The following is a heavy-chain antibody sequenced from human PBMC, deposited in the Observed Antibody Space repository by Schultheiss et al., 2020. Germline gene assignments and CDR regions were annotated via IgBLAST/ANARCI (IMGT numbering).Heavy chain of an antibody. D-gene: IGHD3-10*01. CDR3: ARASNDKVRGVLKYYYYYGMDV. V-gene: IGHV4-59*01. J-gene: IGHJ6*02. CDR2: IYYSGST. CDR1: GGSISSYY. Sequence: SETLSLTCTVSGGSISSYYWSWIRQPPGKGLEWIGYIYYSGSTNYNPSLKSRVTISVDTSKNQFSLKLSSVTAADTAVYYCARASNDKVRGVLKYYYYYGMDVWGQGTTVTVSS.